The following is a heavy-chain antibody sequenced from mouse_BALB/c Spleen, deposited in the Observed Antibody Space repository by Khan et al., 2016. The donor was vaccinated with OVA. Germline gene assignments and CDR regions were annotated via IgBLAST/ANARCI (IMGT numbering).Heavy chain of an antibody. CDR3: ARLGWYGYFDY. J-gene: IGHJ2*01. Sequence: EVKLLESGGGLVQPGGSLILSCAASGFDFSRYWMTWARQAPGKGQEWIGEINPGSSTINYTPSLKDKFIISRDNAKNTLYLQMSKVRSEDTALXYCARLGWYGYFDYWGQGTTLTVSS. CDR2: INPGSSTI. D-gene: IGHD2-1*01. V-gene: IGHV4-2*02. CDR1: GFDFSRYW.